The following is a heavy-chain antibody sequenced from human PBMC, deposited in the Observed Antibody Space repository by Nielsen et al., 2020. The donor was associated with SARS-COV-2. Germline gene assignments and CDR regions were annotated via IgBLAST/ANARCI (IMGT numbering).Heavy chain of an antibody. J-gene: IGHJ5*02. D-gene: IGHD3-10*01. CDR3: AREYYYGSGSYYKKSNWFDP. Sequence: WIRQPPGKGLEWVSVIYSGGSTCYADSVKGRFTISRDNSKNTLYPQMNSLRAEDTAVYYCAREYYYGSGSYYKKSNWFDPWGQGTLVTVSS. CDR2: IYSGGST. V-gene: IGHV3-53*01.